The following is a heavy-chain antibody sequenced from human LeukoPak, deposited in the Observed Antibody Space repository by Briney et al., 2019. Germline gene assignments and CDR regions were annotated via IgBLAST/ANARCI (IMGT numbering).Heavy chain of an antibody. CDR2: SRNKANSFTT. CDR3: ARAQKGSPFDY. Sequence: PGGSLRLSCAASGFTFSDHYMDWVRQAPGKGLEWVGRSRNKANSFTTEYAASVKGRFTISRDDSKNSLYLQMNSLKTEDTPVYYCARAQKGSPFDYWGQGTLVTVSS. J-gene: IGHJ4*02. V-gene: IGHV3-72*01. CDR1: GFTFSDHY.